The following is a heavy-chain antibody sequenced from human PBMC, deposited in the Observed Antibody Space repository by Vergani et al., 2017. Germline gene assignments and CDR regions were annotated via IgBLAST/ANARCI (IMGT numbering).Heavy chain of an antibody. V-gene: IGHV3-30*02. J-gene: IGHJ4*02. CDR1: GFTLSTYD. CDR2: IQFDGSNQ. D-gene: IGHD3-16*01. Sequence: QVQLVESGEAWSSGGGSLRLSCATSGFTLSTYDMQWIRQGPGKGLEFVAFIQFDGSNQYYADSVKGRFTLSRDFSKNTLYLQMNSLRTDDTATYYCAKHFRGWGIDYWGQGTQVIVSS. CDR3: AKHFRGWGIDY.